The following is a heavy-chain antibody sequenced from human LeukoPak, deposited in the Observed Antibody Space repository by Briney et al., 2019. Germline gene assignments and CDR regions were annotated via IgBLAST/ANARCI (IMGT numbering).Heavy chain of an antibody. CDR1: GFTFSSYW. V-gene: IGHV3-7*03. Sequence: GGSLRLSCAASGFTFSSYWMSWVRQAPGKGLEWVANIKQDGSEKYHVDSVKGRFTISRDNAKNSLYLQMNSLRAEDTAVYYCARDPGLSPFDYWGQGTLVTVSS. J-gene: IGHJ4*02. D-gene: IGHD6-19*01. CDR2: IKQDGSEK. CDR3: ARDPGLSPFDY.